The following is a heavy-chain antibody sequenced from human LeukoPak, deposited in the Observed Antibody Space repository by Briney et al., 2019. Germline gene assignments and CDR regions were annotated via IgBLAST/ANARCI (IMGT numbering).Heavy chain of an antibody. D-gene: IGHD2-15*01. J-gene: IGHJ4*02. CDR2: ISGSTTYI. Sequence: GGSLRLSCAASGFTFSIYSMNWVRQAPGKGLEWFASISGSTTYIYYADSMKGRFTISRDNAKNSLFLQMNSLRAEDTAVYYCATTRYCNGGSCFALDYWGQGTLVTVSS. CDR3: ATTRYCNGGSCFALDY. CDR1: GFTFSIYS. V-gene: IGHV3-21*01.